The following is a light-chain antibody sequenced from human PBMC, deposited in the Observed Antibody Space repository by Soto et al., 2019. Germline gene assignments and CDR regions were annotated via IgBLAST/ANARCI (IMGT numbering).Light chain of an antibody. Sequence: EIVLTQSPATLSLSPGERATLSCRASQSVSSYLAWYQQKPGQAPRLLIYDASNRATGIPARFSGSGSGTDFTLTISSLEPEDSAVYYCQQRSNRLTFGGGTKVDI. J-gene: IGKJ4*01. CDR3: QQRSNRLT. CDR2: DAS. CDR1: QSVSSY. V-gene: IGKV3-11*01.